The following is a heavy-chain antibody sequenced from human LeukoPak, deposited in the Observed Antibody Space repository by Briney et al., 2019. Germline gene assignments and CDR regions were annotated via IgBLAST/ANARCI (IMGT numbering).Heavy chain of an antibody. V-gene: IGHV3-66*01. J-gene: IGHJ4*02. D-gene: IGHD1-26*01. CDR2: IYDDGQT. CDR3: TRDGGSFCDFDY. CDR1: GFTVSRNY. Sequence: PGGSLRLSCAASGFTVSRNYMTWVRQAPGKGLEWVSVIYDDGQTYYADSVKDRFTISRDNSKNTVYLQMGSLRGEDMAVYYCTRDGGSFCDFDYWGQGALVTVSS.